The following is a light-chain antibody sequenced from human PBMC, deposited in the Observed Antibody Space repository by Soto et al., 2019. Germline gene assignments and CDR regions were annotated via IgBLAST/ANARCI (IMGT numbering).Light chain of an antibody. CDR3: QLYDNARPEFT. J-gene: IGKJ3*01. V-gene: IGKV3-20*01. Sequence: EIALTQSPGTLSLSPGERVTLSCRASQSVGSNYLVWYQHKSGQAPRLLIYGESNRATDSPDRFRGSGSRTDFTATNSRLEAEDFAMDYCQLYDNARPEFTFGPGTKVDV. CDR2: GES. CDR1: QSVGSNY.